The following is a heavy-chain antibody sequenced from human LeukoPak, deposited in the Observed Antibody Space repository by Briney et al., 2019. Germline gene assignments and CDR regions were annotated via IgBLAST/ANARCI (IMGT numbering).Heavy chain of an antibody. D-gene: IGHD6-13*01. Sequence: SETLSLTCTVSGGSISTYYWAWIRQPPGKGLEWIGYIYYSGGTDYNPSLKSRVTISIDRSKNQFSLKLSSVTAADTAVYYCARRQGGAAAVWGRETLVTVSS. J-gene: IGHJ4*02. CDR3: ARRQGGAAAV. CDR1: GGSISTYY. CDR2: IYYSGGT. V-gene: IGHV4-59*01.